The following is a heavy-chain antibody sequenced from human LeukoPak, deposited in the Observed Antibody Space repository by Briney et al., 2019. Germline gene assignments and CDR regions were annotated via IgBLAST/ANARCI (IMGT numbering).Heavy chain of an antibody. V-gene: IGHV1-2*02. CDR3: ARAPHTIFGVVITYYFDY. Sequence: GASVKVSCKASGYTFTGYYMHWVRQAPGQGLEWMGWINPNSGGTNYAQKFQGRVTMTRDTSISTAYMELSRLRSDDTAVYYCARAPHTIFGVVITYYFDYWGQGTLVTVSS. J-gene: IGHJ4*02. CDR2: INPNSGGT. CDR1: GYTFTGYY. D-gene: IGHD3-3*01.